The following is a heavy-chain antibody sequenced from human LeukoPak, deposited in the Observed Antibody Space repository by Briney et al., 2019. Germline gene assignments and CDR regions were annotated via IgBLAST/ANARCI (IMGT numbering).Heavy chain of an antibody. D-gene: IGHD6-6*01. V-gene: IGHV3-7*01. Sequence: PGGSLRLSCAASGFTFSNYWMTWVRQAPGKGLEWVANINQDGTTEYCADSVKGRFTISRDNAKNSVSLQVNSLTVADTALYYCARIGYSSSSLDYWGQGTLVTVSS. CDR3: ARIGYSSSSLDY. CDR1: GFTFSNYW. CDR2: INQDGTTE. J-gene: IGHJ4*02.